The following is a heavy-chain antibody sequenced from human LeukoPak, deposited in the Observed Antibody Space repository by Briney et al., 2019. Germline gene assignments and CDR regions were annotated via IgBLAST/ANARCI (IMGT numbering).Heavy chain of an antibody. CDR3: AKVLEWLLYLDY. V-gene: IGHV3-72*01. D-gene: IGHD3-3*01. Sequence: GGSLRLSCAASGFTFSDHYMDWVRQAPGKRLEWVGRIRKRVNSYTTEHAASVKGRFAISRDDSKKSLYLQMNSLRVEDTAVYYCAKVLEWLLYLDYWGQGTLVTVSS. CDR1: GFTFSDHY. J-gene: IGHJ4*02. CDR2: IRKRVNSYTT.